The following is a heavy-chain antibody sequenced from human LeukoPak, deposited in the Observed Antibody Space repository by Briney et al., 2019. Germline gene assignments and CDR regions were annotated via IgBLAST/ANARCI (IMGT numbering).Heavy chain of an antibody. D-gene: IGHD3-22*01. CDR2: IYYSGST. V-gene: IGHV4-59*01. J-gene: IGHJ4*02. CDR1: GGSINSYC. CDR3: ARGQGGSGYYY. Sequence: PSETLSLTCTISGGSINSYCWSWIRQPPGKGLEWIGYIYYSGSTNYNPSLKSRVAISVDTSKNQFSLRLTSVTAADTAVYYCARGQGGSGYYYWGQGTLVTVSS.